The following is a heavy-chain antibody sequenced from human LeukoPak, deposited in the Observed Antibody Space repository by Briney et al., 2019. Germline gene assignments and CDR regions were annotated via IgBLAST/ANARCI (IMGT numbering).Heavy chain of an antibody. CDR1: GGSISSYY. CDR2: IYYSGST. Sequence: SETLSLTCTVSGGSISSYYWSWIRQPPGKGLEWIGYIYYSGSTNYNPSLKSRVTISVDTSKNQFSLKLSSVTAADTAVYYCARARYDSSGYRFDYWGQGTLVTASS. D-gene: IGHD3-22*01. J-gene: IGHJ4*02. V-gene: IGHV4-59*01. CDR3: ARARYDSSGYRFDY.